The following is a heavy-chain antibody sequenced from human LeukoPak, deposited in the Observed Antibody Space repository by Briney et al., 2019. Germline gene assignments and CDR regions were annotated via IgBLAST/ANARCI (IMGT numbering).Heavy chain of an antibody. CDR1: GFTFDDYA. D-gene: IGHD5-24*01. CDR3: AKVSRDGYKSGMDV. V-gene: IGHV3-43*02. Sequence: PGGSLRLSCAASGFTFDDYAMHWVRQAPGKGLEWVSLISGDGGSTYYADSVKGRFTISRDNSKDTLYLQKNSLRAEDTAVYYCAKVSRDGYKSGMDVWGQGTTVTVSS. J-gene: IGHJ6*02. CDR2: ISGDGGST.